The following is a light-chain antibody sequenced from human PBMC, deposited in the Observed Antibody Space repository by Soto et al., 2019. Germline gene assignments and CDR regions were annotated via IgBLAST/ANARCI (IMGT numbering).Light chain of an antibody. CDR1: GSNVGTSY. CDR3: AAWDDSLSGRV. Sequence: QSVLTQPPSASGTPGQRVTISCSGSGSNVGTSYVYWYQQLPGTAPKLLIYANNQRPSGVPDRFSGSKSGTSASLAISGLWSEDEADYYCAAWDDSLSGRVFGGGTQLTVL. V-gene: IGLV1-47*03. J-gene: IGLJ3*02. CDR2: ANN.